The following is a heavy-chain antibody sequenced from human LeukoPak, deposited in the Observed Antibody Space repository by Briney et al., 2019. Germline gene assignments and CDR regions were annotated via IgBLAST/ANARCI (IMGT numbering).Heavy chain of an antibody. Sequence: SETLSLTCTVSGGSISSYYWSWIRQPPGKGLEWIGYIYYSGSTNYNPSLKSRVTISVDTSKNQFSLKLSSATAADTAVYYCARDAGRRPVYRGWFDPWGQGTLVTVSS. J-gene: IGHJ5*02. CDR1: GGSISSYY. D-gene: IGHD2/OR15-2a*01. V-gene: IGHV4-59*01. CDR2: IYYSGST. CDR3: ARDAGRRPVYRGWFDP.